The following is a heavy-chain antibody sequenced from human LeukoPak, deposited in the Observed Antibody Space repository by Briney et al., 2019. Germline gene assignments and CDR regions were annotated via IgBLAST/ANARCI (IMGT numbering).Heavy chain of an antibody. D-gene: IGHD2-15*01. Sequence: ASVTVSCKASGYTFTSNGISWVRQAPGQGLEWMGWISAYNGYTNYAQKLQGRLTMTTDTSTSTAYMELTSLRSDDTAVYYCARLRHCSAGGCYSPDYWGQGTLVTVSS. J-gene: IGHJ4*02. CDR3: ARLRHCSAGGCYSPDY. V-gene: IGHV1-18*01. CDR1: GYTFTSNG. CDR2: ISAYNGYT.